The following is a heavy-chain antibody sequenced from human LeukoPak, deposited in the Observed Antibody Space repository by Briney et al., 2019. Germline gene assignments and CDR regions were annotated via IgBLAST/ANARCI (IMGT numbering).Heavy chain of an antibody. CDR2: ISSSGSTI. Sequence: GGSLRLSCAASGFTFSSYEMNWVRQAPGKGLEWVSYISSSGSTIYYADSVKGGFTISRDNARKTLYLQMNSLRAEDTAVYYCARDNSEGQWLVGNWFDPWGQGTLVTVSS. CDR1: GFTFSSYE. V-gene: IGHV3-48*03. CDR3: ARDNSEGQWLVGNWFDP. D-gene: IGHD6-19*01. J-gene: IGHJ5*02.